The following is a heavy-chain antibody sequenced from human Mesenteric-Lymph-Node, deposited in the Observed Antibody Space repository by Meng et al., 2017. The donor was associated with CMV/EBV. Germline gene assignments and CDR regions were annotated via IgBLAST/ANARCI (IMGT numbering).Heavy chain of an antibody. CDR1: GFTFDDYA. CDR2: ISWNSGSI. J-gene: IGHJ4*02. D-gene: IGHD3-10*01. V-gene: IGHV3-9*01. CDR3: AKAHYGPYFDY. Sequence: GGSLRLSCAASGFTFDDYAMHWVRQAPGKGLEWVSGISWNSGSIGYADSVKGRFTISRDNAKNSLYLQMNSLRAEDTALYYCAKAHYGPYFDYWGQGTLVTVSS.